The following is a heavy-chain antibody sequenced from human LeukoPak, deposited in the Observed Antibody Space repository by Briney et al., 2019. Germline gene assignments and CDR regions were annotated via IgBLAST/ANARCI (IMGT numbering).Heavy chain of an antibody. D-gene: IGHD3-9*01. V-gene: IGHV4-34*01. CDR1: GGSFSGYY. J-gene: IGHJ4*02. CDR2: INHSGST. CDR3: ARESPPYYDILTGYYYFDY. Sequence: SETLSLTCAVYGGSFSGYYWSWIRQPPGKGLEWIGEINHSGSTNYNPSLKSRVTISVDTSKNQFSLKLNSVTAADTAVYYCARESPPYYDILTGYYYFDYWGQGTLVTVSS.